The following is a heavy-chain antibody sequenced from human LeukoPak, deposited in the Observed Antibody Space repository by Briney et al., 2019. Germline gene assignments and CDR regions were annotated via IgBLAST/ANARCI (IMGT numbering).Heavy chain of an antibody. J-gene: IGHJ4*02. CDR2: INPNSSGT. CDR3: ARATSTAATDGRDSY. D-gene: IGHD2-15*01. V-gene: IGHV1-2*02. Sequence: ASVKVSCKASGYTFTGYYMHWVRQAPGQGLEWMGWINPNSSGTNYAQKFQGRVTMTRDTSISTAYMELSRLRSDDTAVYHCARATSTAATDGRDSYWGQGTLVTVSS. CDR1: GYTFTGYY.